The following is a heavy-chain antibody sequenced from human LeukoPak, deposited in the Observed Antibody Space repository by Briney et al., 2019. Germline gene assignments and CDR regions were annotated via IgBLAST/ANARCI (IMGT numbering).Heavy chain of an antibody. CDR2: MNRDGSEI. CDR3: ARDLGFSTFDN. V-gene: IGHV3-7*01. J-gene: IGHJ4*02. Sequence: GGSLRLSCAASGFTFSSYGMHWVRQAPGKGLEWVANMNRDGSEINYVDSVRGRFTISRDNAKNSLYLQMNSLRAEDTAVYFCARDLGFSTFDNWGQGTLVTVSS. D-gene: IGHD2/OR15-2a*01. CDR1: GFTFSSYG.